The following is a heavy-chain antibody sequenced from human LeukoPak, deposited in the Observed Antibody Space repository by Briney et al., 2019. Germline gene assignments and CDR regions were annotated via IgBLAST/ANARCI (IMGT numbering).Heavy chain of an antibody. D-gene: IGHD6-13*01. CDR2: ISPSGSTM. Sequence: PGGSLRLSCAASGFIFSSYGMHWVRQAPGKGLEWVSYISPSGSTMQYADSVEGRFTISRDNAKNSLYLQMNSLRAEDTAVYYCARDEEAAGTRYFDPWGQGTLVTVSS. CDR1: GFIFSSYG. J-gene: IGHJ5*02. V-gene: IGHV3-48*04. CDR3: ARDEEAAGTRYFDP.